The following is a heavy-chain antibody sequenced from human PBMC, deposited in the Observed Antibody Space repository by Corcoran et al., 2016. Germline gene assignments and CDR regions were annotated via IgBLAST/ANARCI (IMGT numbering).Heavy chain of an antibody. J-gene: IGHJ6*02. Sequence: EVQLVQSGAEVKKPGESLKISCKGSGYSFTSYWIGWVRQMPGKGLEWMGIIYPGDSDTRYSPSFQGQVTISADKSISTAYLQWSSLKASDTAMYYCARGESRYCSSTSCYYYYGMDGWGQGTTVTVSS. D-gene: IGHD2-2*01. CDR3: ARGESRYCSSTSCYYYYGMDG. CDR1: GYSFTSYW. CDR2: IYPGDSDT. V-gene: IGHV5-51*01.